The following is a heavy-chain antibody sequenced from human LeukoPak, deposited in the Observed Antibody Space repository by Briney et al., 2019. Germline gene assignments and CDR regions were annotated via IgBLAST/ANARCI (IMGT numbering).Heavy chain of an antibody. V-gene: IGHV1-46*01. CDR1: GYSFTSHY. CDR2: INPSGSST. Sequence: GASVKVSCKASGYSFTSHYMHWVRQAPGQGLEWMGLINPSGSSTLYAQKFQGRVTMTRDMSTTTDYMELSSLRSEDTAVYYCARMVGWGARRYYYYYMDVWGKGTTVTISS. CDR3: ARMVGWGARRYYYYYMDV. D-gene: IGHD1-26*01. J-gene: IGHJ6*03.